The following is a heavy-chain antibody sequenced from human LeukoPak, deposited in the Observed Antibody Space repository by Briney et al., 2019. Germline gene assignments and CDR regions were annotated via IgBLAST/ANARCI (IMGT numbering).Heavy chain of an antibody. Sequence: GGSLRLSCAASGFTFSNYAMRWVRQAPGKGLEWVSGISGSGDSTYYADSVKGRFTISRDNSKNTLYLQMNSLRAEDTAVYYCAKVLIWTYGSGNYYKGAFDIWGQGTMVTVFS. CDR1: GFTFSNYA. CDR2: ISGSGDST. D-gene: IGHD3-10*01. CDR3: AKVLIWTYGSGNYYKGAFDI. V-gene: IGHV3-23*01. J-gene: IGHJ3*02.